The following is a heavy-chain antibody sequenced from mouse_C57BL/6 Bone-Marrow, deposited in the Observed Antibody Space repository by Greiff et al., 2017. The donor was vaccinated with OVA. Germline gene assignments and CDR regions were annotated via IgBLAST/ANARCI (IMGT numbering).Heavy chain of an antibody. CDR2: IDPSDSYT. D-gene: IGHD2-5*01. J-gene: IGHJ2*01. V-gene: IGHV1-69*01. Sequence: QVQLQQPGAELVMPGASVKLSCKASGYTFTSYWMHWVKQRPGQGLEWIGEIDPSDSYTNYNQKFKGKSTLTVDKSSSTAYMQLSSLTSEDSAVYSCTRSRIYSNSDFDYWGQGTTVTVSS. CDR3: TRSRIYSNSDFDY. CDR1: GYTFTSYW.